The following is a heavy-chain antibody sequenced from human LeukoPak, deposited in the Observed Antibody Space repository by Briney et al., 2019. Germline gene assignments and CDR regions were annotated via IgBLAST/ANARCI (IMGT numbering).Heavy chain of an antibody. CDR3: ARDEGYISPTHFDY. Sequence: GGSLRLSCAASGFTFSNYAMHWVRQAPGRGLEWVANIKQDGNEKDYVDSVRGRFTISRDNAKSSLYLQMNSLRAEDTAVYYCARDEGYISPTHFDYWGQGTLVTVSS. V-gene: IGHV3-7*01. CDR1: GFTFSNYA. J-gene: IGHJ4*02. D-gene: IGHD6-13*01. CDR2: IKQDGNEK.